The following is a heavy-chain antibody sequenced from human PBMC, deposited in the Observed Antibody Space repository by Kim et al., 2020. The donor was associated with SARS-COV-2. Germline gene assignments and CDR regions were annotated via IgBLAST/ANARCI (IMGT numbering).Heavy chain of an antibody. CDR3: AKLPGYAPGAFDI. D-gene: IGHD2-8*01. V-gene: IGHV3-30*02. Sequence: YADPVTDRVTISRETSKTTLYLQMTSRRAEDTAVYYCAKLPGYAPGAFDIWGQGTMVTVSS. J-gene: IGHJ3*02.